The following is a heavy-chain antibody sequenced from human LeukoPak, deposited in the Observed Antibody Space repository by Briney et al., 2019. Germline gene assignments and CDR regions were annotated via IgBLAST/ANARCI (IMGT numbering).Heavy chain of an antibody. CDR3: AKGSRGSSTRSAFDI. CDR1: GFTFDDYA. Sequence: GGSLRLSCAASGFTFDDYAMHWVRQAPGKGLEWVSGISWNSGSIGYADSVKGRFTISRDNAKNSLYLQMNSLRAEDTALYYCAKGSRGSSTRSAFDIWGQGTMVTVSS. CDR2: ISWNSGSI. D-gene: IGHD2-2*01. V-gene: IGHV3-9*01. J-gene: IGHJ3*02.